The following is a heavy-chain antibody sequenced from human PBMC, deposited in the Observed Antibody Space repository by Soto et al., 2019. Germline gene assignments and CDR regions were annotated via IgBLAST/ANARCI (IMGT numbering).Heavy chain of an antibody. CDR3: AREPLCGGRCYDNYFDP. D-gene: IGHD2-15*01. CDR1: GYTFTYYP. CDR2: TDIGNGNT. Sequence: ASVKVSCKASGYTFTYYPIHWVRQAPGQRLEWMGWTDIGNGNTASSQKFQDRVTITRETSASTAYMELTSLRSEDTAVYYCAREPLCGGRCYDNYFDPWGQGTLVTVPQ. J-gene: IGHJ5*02. V-gene: IGHV1-3*04.